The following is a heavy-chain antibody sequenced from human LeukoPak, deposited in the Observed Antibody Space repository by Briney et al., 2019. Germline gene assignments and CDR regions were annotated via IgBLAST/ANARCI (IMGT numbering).Heavy chain of an antibody. D-gene: IGHD3-22*01. V-gene: IGHV4-34*01. Sequence: PSETLSLTCAVYGGSFSGYYWSWIRQPPGKGLEWIGKINHSGSTNYNPSLKSRVTISVDTSKNQFSLKLSSVTAADTAVYYCARVDYYDSSGRIDPWGQGTLVTVSS. J-gene: IGHJ5*02. CDR3: ARVDYYDSSGRIDP. CDR1: GGSFSGYY. CDR2: INHSGST.